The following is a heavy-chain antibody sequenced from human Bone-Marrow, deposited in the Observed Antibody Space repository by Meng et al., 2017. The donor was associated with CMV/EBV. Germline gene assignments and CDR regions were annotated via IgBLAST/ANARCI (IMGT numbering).Heavy chain of an antibody. CDR1: GGSISSSSYY. D-gene: IGHD2-2*01. Sequence: SETLSLTCTVSGGSISSSSYYWGWIRQPPGKGREWIGSIYYSGSTYYNPSLKSRITISVDTYKNHFSLKLSSVTAADTAVYYCARDRDCSSTSCNTQIDYWGQGTLVTVSS. J-gene: IGHJ4*02. CDR3: ARDRDCSSTSCNTQIDY. V-gene: IGHV4-39*07. CDR2: IYYSGST.